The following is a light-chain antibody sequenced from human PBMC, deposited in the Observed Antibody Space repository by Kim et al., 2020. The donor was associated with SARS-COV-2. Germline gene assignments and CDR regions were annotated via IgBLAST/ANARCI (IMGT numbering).Light chain of an antibody. CDR2: GAS. Sequence: LSLAPGERATLSGRASHGVSSIAWYQQKPGQAPRLLIYGASSRATGIPDRCSGSGSGTDFTLTISRLEPEDFAVYYCQRYGSSLYTFGQGTKLEI. CDR1: HGVSS. CDR3: QRYGSSLYT. J-gene: IGKJ2*01. V-gene: IGKV3-20*01.